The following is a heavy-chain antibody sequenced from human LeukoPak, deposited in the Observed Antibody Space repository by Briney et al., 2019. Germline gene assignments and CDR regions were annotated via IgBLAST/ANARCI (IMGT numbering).Heavy chain of an antibody. V-gene: IGHV4-39*01. CDR3: ARHSVSAADLDY. D-gene: IGHD6-13*01. CDR2: IYWSGST. J-gene: IGHJ4*02. CDR1: GGSISSSSYY. Sequence: KSSETLSLTCTVSGGSISSSSYYWGWIRQPPGKGLEWIGSIYWSGSTYYNPSLKSRVTISVDTSKNQFSLKLRSVTAADTAVYYCARHSVSAADLDYWGQGTLVTVSS.